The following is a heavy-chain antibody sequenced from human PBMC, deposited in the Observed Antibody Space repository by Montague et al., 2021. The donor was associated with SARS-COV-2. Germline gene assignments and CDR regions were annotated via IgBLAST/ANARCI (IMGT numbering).Heavy chain of an antibody. CDR1: DGSFSGYY. CDR3: GRGRKVVPWFRYYDMDV. CDR2: ISHGGTT. J-gene: IGHJ6*02. V-gene: IGHV4-34*01. D-gene: IGHD1-14*01. Sequence: SETLSLTCAVYDGSFSGYYWNWIRQPPGKGLEWIGEISHGGTTNXNPSLKSRATISLGKSKSQFSLKLTSVTAADTAIYYCGRGRKVVPWFRYYDMDVWGQGTTVTVSS.